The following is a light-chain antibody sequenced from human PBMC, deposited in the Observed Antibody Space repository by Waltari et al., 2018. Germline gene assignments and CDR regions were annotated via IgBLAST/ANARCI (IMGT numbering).Light chain of an antibody. CDR3: CAYAGSYTYV. V-gene: IGLV2-11*01. Sequence: QSALTQPPSVSGSPGQTVTISCTGTSRDVGGYNYVSWYQQNPGKAPKLMIYDVSKRPSGFPDRFSGSKSGNTASLTISGLQAEDEADYYCCAYAGSYTYVFGTGTKVTVL. CDR1: SRDVGGYNY. J-gene: IGLJ1*01. CDR2: DVS.